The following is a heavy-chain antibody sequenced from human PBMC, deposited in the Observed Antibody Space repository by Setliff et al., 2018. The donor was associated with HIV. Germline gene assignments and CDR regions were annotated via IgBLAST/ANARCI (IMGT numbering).Heavy chain of an antibody. CDR3: AREKGFGGATGWFDP. V-gene: IGHV4-4*07. Sequence: PSETLSLTCTVSGASSIYFWGWIRQPPGKGLEWIGRIYSSGRTNYNSSLKSRVTMSVDTSKNHFSLKLRSVTAADTAVYYCAREKGFGGATGWFDPWGLGTPVTVSS. J-gene: IGHJ5*02. CDR1: GASSIYF. CDR2: IYSSGRT. D-gene: IGHD2-15*01.